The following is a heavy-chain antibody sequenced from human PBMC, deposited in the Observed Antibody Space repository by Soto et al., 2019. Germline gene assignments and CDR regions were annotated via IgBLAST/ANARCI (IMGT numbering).Heavy chain of an antibody. Sequence: GTSVKLSCEASGYSFTSYYMHWVRQAPRQGLEWMGIINPSGGSTSYAQKFQGRVTMTRDTSTSTAYMELSSLRSEDTAVYYCAREGGLRYFDWSDAFDIWGQGTMVTVSS. CDR1: GYSFTSYY. CDR3: AREGGLRYFDWSDAFDI. J-gene: IGHJ3*02. D-gene: IGHD3-9*01. CDR2: INPSGGST. V-gene: IGHV1-46*01.